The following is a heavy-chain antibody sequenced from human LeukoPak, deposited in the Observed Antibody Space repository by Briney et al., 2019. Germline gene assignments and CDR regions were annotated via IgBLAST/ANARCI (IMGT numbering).Heavy chain of an antibody. CDR3: ARDVERGYFDY. V-gene: IGHV3-30*01. J-gene: IGHJ4*02. D-gene: IGHD1-1*01. CDR2: ISYDGSNK. CDR1: GFTFSSYA. Sequence: GGSLRLSCAASGFTFSSYAMHWVRQAPGKRLEWVAVISYDGSNKYYADSVKGRFTISRDNSKNTLYLQMNSLRAEDTAVYYCARDVERGYFDYWGQGTLVTVSS.